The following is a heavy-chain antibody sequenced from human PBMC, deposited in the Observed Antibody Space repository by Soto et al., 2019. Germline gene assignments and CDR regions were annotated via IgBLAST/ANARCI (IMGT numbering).Heavy chain of an antibody. D-gene: IGHD3-10*01. J-gene: IGHJ6*02. CDR1: GGLFSSYA. Sequence: QEQLVQSGAEVKKSGSSVKVSCKDTGGLFSSYAVSWVRQAPGQGLEWMGGIIPVFDTVYYAQKFQGRVTITADESTNTAYMELSSLRSEDTAMYYCARARLSNGDPNIYFFYGLDVWGQGTTITVSS. CDR3: ARARLSNGDPNIYFFYGLDV. CDR2: IIPVFDTV. V-gene: IGHV1-69*01.